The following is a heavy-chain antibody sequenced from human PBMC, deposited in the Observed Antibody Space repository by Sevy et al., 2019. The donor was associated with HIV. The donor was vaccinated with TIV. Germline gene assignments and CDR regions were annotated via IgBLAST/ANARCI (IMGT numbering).Heavy chain of an antibody. Sequence: ASVKVSCKVSGKNLNDLPMHWVRQAPGKGLEWMGRFDPEDGERIYAQKFQGRVTMTEDTSRDTAYMELSSLRSEDTAVYYCAGGGGNGWYYFDYWGQGTLVTVSS. CDR2: FDPEDGER. CDR3: AGGGGNGWYYFDY. V-gene: IGHV1-24*01. J-gene: IGHJ4*02. CDR1: GKNLNDLP. D-gene: IGHD6-19*01.